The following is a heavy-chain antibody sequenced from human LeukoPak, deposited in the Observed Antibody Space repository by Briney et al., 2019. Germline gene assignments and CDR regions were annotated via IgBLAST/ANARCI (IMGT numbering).Heavy chain of an antibody. J-gene: IGHJ4*02. Sequence: GGSLRLSCAASGFIFSAYSMNWVRQAPGKGLEWVSYISSSTRTIYYTDSVKGRFTISRDNAKNSLYLQMSSLRAEDTAVYYCARGGFDTSGWLDYWGQGTLVTVSS. CDR2: ISSSTRTI. CDR3: ARGGFDTSGWLDY. CDR1: GFIFSAYS. V-gene: IGHV3-48*01. D-gene: IGHD6-19*01.